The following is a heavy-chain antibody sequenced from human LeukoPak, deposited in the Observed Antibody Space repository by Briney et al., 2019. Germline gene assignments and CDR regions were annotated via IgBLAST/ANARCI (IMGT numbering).Heavy chain of an antibody. CDR2: IIPIFGTA. V-gene: IGHV1-69*05. J-gene: IGHJ2*01. CDR3: ARLKKAGRNWGGTLVGWYFDL. D-gene: IGHD7-27*01. Sequence: SVKVSCKASEGTFSSYAISWVRQAPGQGLEWMGGIIPIFGTANYAQKFQGRVTITTDESTSTAYMELSSLRSEDTAVYYCARLKKAGRNWGGTLVGWYFDLWGRGTLVTVSS. CDR1: EGTFSSYA.